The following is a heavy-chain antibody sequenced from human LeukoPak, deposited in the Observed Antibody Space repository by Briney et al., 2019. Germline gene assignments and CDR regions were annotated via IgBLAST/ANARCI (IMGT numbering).Heavy chain of an antibody. J-gene: IGHJ5*02. Sequence: PGGSLRLFCVASGLTVSNHWMSWVRQAPGKGLEWVANIREERGQEYYVDSVKGRFTISKNSAKNSLYLQVNTLRVEDTAMYYCASLDTAKQPLANHWGQGTLVTVSS. V-gene: IGHV3-7*03. D-gene: IGHD5-18*01. CDR2: IREERGQE. CDR1: GLTVSNHW. CDR3: ASLDTAKQPLANH.